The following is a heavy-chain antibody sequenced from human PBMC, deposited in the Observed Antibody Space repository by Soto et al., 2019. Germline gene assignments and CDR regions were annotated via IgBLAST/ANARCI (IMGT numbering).Heavy chain of an antibody. Sequence: PSETLSLTCTVSGGSISSYYWSWIRQPPGKGLEWIGYIYYSGSTNYNPSLKSRVTISVDTSKNQFSLKLSSVTAADTAVYYCARTGTNLGYSDDWGQGTLVTVSS. CDR3: ARTGTNLGYSDD. CDR1: GGSISSYY. V-gene: IGHV4-59*01. CDR2: IYYSGST. D-gene: IGHD2-15*01. J-gene: IGHJ4*02.